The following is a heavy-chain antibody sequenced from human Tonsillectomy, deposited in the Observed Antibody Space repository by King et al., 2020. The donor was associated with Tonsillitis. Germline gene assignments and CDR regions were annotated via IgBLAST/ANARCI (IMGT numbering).Heavy chain of an antibody. CDR3: ARGFISDDFWNPPDV. V-gene: IGHV3-48*03. D-gene: IGHD3-3*01. Sequence: EVQLVESGGGLVQPGGSLRLSCAASGFTFSSYEMNWVRQAPGKGLEWVSYISSSGSAIYYADSVKGRFTISRDNAKNSLYLQMNSLRAEDTAVYYCARGFISDDFWNPPDVWGKGTTVTVSS. CDR2: ISSSGSAI. J-gene: IGHJ6*04. CDR1: GFTFSSYE.